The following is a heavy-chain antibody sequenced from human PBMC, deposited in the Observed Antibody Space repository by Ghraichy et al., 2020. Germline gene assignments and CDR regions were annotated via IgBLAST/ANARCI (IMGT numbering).Heavy chain of an antibody. CDR3: AKDIRDIEPVMPIKFH. CDR1: GFSFNSYA. CDR2: ISGSGGRA. J-gene: IGHJ4*02. V-gene: IGHV3-23*01. D-gene: IGHD2-8*02. Sequence: GGSLRLSCAASGFSFNSYAMNWVRQAPGKGLEWVSGISGSGGRAYYADFVKGRFTISRDNAKNTLYLQMSSLGAEDTAIYYCAKDIRDIEPVMPIKFHCGQGSLVTVSS.